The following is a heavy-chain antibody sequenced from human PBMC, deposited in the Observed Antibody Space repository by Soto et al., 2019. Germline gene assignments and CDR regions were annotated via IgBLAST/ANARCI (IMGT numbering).Heavy chain of an antibody. J-gene: IGHJ4*02. D-gene: IGHD1-7*01. CDR3: AKAGDWNYVFDF. V-gene: IGHV3-74*01. Sequence: EVRLVESGGGQVHPGGSLRLSCAASGFSFTHYRIHWVRQVPGKGLEWVCRVNADGSSTNYAGFAKGRFTISRDNSKNTAYLEMNNLRADDTALYYCAKAGDWNYVFDFRGQGTSVIVSS. CDR1: GFSFTHYR. CDR2: VNADGSST.